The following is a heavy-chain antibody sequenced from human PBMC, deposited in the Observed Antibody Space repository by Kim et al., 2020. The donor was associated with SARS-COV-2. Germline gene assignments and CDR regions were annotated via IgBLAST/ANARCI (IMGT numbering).Heavy chain of an antibody. CDR3: AREPGDFDLLLYTYYFDS. CDR1: GGSISSGSYY. J-gene: IGHJ4*02. Sequence: SETLSLTCTVSGGSISSGSYYWSWIRQPAGKGLEWIGRIYTTGSTNYNPSLKSRVTISVDTSKNKFSLKLSSVTAADTAVYYCAREPGDFDLLLYTYYFDSWGQGTLVTVSS. V-gene: IGHV4-61*02. D-gene: IGHD3-9*01. CDR2: IYTTGST.